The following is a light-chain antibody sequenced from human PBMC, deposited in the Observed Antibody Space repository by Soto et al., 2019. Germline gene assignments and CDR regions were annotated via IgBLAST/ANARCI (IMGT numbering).Light chain of an antibody. CDR2: KES. CDR1: QTISSW. CDR3: QHYNSYSEA. V-gene: IGKV1-5*03. J-gene: IGKJ1*01. Sequence: DIQMTQSPSALSGSVGDRVTITCRASQTISSWLAWYQQKPGKAPKLLIYKESTLKSRVPSTFSGSGSGTEFTLTISSLQPDDFATYYCQHYNSYSEAFGQGTQVELK.